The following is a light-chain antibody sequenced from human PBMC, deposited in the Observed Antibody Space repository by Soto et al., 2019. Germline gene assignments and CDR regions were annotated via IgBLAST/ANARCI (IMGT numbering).Light chain of an antibody. Sequence: VVTQSPATLSVFPGETATLSCSASQSVSSDLAWYQQRPGQAPRLLIYGASTRATGIPARFRGSGSGTEVRLTISSLQSEDFATDYCQQYNTWHPKMAFGRGTKVEIK. J-gene: IGKJ1*01. CDR2: GAS. V-gene: IGKV3-15*01. CDR1: QSVSSD. CDR3: QQYNTWHPKMA.